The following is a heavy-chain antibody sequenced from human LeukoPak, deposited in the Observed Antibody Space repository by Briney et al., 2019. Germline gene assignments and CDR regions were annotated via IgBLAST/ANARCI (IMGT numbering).Heavy chain of an antibody. J-gene: IGHJ4*02. CDR2: IYTSGST. CDR1: GGSISSYY. D-gene: IGHD3-22*01. Sequence: SETLSLTCTVSGGSISSYYWSWIRQPAGKGLEWIGRIYTSGSTNYNPSLKSRVTMSVDTSKNQFSLKLSSVAAADTAVYYCASVNYYDSSGYDRTDDYWGQGTLVTVSS. CDR3: ASVNYYDSSGYDRTDDY. V-gene: IGHV4-4*07.